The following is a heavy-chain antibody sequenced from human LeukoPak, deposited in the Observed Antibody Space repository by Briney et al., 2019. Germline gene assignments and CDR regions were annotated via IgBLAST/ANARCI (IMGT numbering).Heavy chain of an antibody. D-gene: IGHD5-18*01. CDR2: TSYDGSDK. J-gene: IGHJ6*03. CDR3: ARDSRYGYHYYYYMDV. CDR1: GFTFSSYA. V-gene: IGHV3-30*04. Sequence: GGSLRLPCAASGFTFSSYAMHWVRQAPGKGLEWVAVTSYDGSDKYYADSVKGRFTISRDNSKNTLYLQMNNVRAEDTAVYYCARDSRYGYHYYYYMDVWGKGTTVTASS.